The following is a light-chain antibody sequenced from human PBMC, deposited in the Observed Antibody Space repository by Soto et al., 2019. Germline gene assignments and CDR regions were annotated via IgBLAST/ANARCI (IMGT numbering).Light chain of an antibody. CDR2: GAS. CDR3: QQYGSSSWT. V-gene: IGKV3-20*01. CDR1: QSVRSSY. Sequence: EIVLTQSPGTLSLPPGERATLSCRASQSVRSSYLAWYQQKFGQAPRLLIYGASSRVTGIPDRFSGSGSGTDFTLTISRLEPEDFAVYYCQQYGSSSWTFGQGTKVEIK. J-gene: IGKJ1*01.